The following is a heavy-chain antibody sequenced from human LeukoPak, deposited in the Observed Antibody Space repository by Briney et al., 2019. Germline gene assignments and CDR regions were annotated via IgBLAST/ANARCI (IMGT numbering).Heavy chain of an antibody. D-gene: IGHD6-19*01. V-gene: IGHV3-23*01. CDR1: GFTFSSYA. CDR2: ISDSGGST. J-gene: IGHJ4*02. Sequence: GGSLRLSCAASGFTFSSYAMSWVRQAPGKRLEWVSAISDSGGSTYYADSVKGRFTISRDNSKNTLYLQMNSLRAEDTAVYYCAKDRILLGIAVAGTFDYWGQGTLVTVSS. CDR3: AKDRILLGIAVAGTFDY.